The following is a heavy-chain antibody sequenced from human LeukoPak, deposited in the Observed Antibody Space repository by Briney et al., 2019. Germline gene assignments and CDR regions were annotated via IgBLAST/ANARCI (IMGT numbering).Heavy chain of an antibody. CDR3: AKAGSVHDYGDEYYFDY. J-gene: IGHJ4*02. Sequence: PGGSLRLSCAASGFTFSSYAMSWVRQAPGKGLEWVSAISGSGGSTYYADSVKGRFTISRDNSKNTLYLQMNSLRAEDTAVYYCAKAGSVHDYGDEYYFDYWGQGTLVTVSS. CDR1: GFTFSSYA. D-gene: IGHD4-17*01. V-gene: IGHV3-23*01. CDR2: ISGSGGST.